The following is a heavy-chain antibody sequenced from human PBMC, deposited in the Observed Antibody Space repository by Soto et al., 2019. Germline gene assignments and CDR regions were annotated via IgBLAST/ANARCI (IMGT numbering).Heavy chain of an antibody. Sequence: GASVKVSCKASGFTFSSSAVQWVRQARGQRLVWIGKIVVGSGNTNYAQKFQERVTITRDMSTSTAYMELSSLRSEDTAFYYCAAFDPGPMGFDPWGQGTLVTVSS. J-gene: IGHJ5*02. V-gene: IGHV1-58*01. CDR3: AAFDPGPMGFDP. D-gene: IGHD3-9*01. CDR1: GFTFSSSA. CDR2: IVVGSGNT.